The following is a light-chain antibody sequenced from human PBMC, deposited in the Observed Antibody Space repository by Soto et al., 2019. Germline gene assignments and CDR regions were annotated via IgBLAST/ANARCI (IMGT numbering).Light chain of an antibody. V-gene: IGKV3-20*01. J-gene: IGKJ2*01. CDR1: QSVSSSY. Sequence: EIVLTQSPGTLSLSPGERATLSCRASQSVSSSYLAWYQHKPGQAPRLLIYGASSRATGTPDRFSGSGSGTDFTLTISRLEPEDFAVDYCQQSRSSPHTFGQGTKQEI. CDR3: QQSRSSPHT. CDR2: GAS.